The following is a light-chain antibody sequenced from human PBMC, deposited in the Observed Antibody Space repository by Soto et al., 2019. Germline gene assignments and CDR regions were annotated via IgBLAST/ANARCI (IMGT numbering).Light chain of an antibody. CDR3: SSYTSSSTLYV. J-gene: IGLJ1*01. CDR1: SSDVGGYTY. CDR2: EVN. Sequence: QSVLTQPACVSGCPRQSITISCTGASSDVGGYTYVSWYQQHPGKAPKLMIYEVNNRPSGVSNRFSGSKSGNTASLTISGLQAEDEADYYCSSYTSSSTLYVFGTGTKVTVL. V-gene: IGLV2-14*01.